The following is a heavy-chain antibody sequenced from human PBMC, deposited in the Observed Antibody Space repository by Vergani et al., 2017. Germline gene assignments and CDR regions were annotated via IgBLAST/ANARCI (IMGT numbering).Heavy chain of an antibody. D-gene: IGHD3-9*01. CDR3: ARALKLRYSPCGDYYYYGMDV. CDR2: IYHSGST. J-gene: IGHJ6*02. V-gene: IGHV4-4*03. Sequence: QVQLQESGPGLVKPPGTLSLTCAVSGGSISSSNWWSWVRQPPGKGLQWIGEIYHSGSTNYNPSLKSRVTISVDKSKNQFSLKLSSVTAADTAVYYCARALKLRYSPCGDYYYYGMDVWGQGTTVTVSS. CDR1: GGSISSSNW.